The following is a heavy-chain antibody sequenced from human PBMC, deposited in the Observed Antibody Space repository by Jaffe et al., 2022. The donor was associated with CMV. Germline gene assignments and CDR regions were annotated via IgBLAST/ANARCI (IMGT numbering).Heavy chain of an antibody. CDR3: AKGRGYSYDHYGMDV. CDR2: ISWNSGSI. V-gene: IGHV3-9*01. J-gene: IGHJ6*02. Sequence: EVQLVESGGGLVQPGRSLRLSCAASGFTFDDYAMHWVRQAPGKGLEWVSGISWNSGSIGYADSVKGRFTISRDNAKNSLYLQMNSLRAEDTALYYCAKGRGYSYDHYGMDVWGQGTTVTVSS. D-gene: IGHD5-18*01. CDR1: GFTFDDYA.